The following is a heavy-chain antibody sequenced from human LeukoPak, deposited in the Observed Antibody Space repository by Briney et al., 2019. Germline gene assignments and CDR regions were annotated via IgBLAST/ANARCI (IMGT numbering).Heavy chain of an antibody. J-gene: IGHJ5*02. D-gene: IGHD2-8*01. CDR2: IRDKGYGHAT. Sequence: GGSLKLSCAASGLTFSDSAIHWVRQASGKGLEWVGRIRDKGYGHATAYAASVKGRFTLSRDDSRNTAYLQTNSLKTEDTALYYCTTPNEGNWFDPWGQGTLVTVSS. V-gene: IGHV3-73*01. CDR3: TTPNEGNWFDP. CDR1: GLTFSDSA.